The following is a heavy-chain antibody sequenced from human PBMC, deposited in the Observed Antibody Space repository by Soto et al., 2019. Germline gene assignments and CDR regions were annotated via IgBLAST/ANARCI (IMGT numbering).Heavy chain of an antibody. J-gene: IGHJ6*02. V-gene: IGHV1-69*13. CDR1: GGTFSSYA. Sequence: GASVKVSCKASGGTFSSYAISWVRQAPGQGLEWMGGIIPIFGTANYAQKFQGRVTITADESTSTAYMELSSLGSEDTAVYYCARDRGIVVVIKDYYYGMDVWGQGTTVTVSS. CDR3: ARDRGIVVVIKDYYYGMDV. D-gene: IGHD3-22*01. CDR2: IIPIFGTA.